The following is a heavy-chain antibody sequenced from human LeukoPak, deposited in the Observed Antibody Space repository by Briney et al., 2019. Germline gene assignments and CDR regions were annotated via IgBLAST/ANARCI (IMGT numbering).Heavy chain of an antibody. V-gene: IGHV3-21*01. Sequence: GGSLRLSCAASGFTFSSYSMNWVRQAPGKGLEWVSSISSSSYIYYADSVKGRFTISRDNAKNSLYLQMNSLRAEDTAVYYCARVPGRYYDILTGYNYYYYGMDVWGQGTTVTVSS. D-gene: IGHD3-9*01. CDR1: GFTFSSYS. CDR2: ISSSSYI. J-gene: IGHJ6*02. CDR3: ARVPGRYYDILTGYNYYYYGMDV.